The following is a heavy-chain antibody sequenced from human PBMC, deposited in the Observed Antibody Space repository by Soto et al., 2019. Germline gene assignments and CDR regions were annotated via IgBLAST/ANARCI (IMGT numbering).Heavy chain of an antibody. CDR3: ARVKGEQQLEYYYYYMDV. J-gene: IGHJ6*03. CDR1: GYTFTGYY. Sequence: ASVKVSCKASGYTFTGYYMHWVRQAPGQGLEWMGWINPNSGGTNYAQKFQGWVTMTRNTSISTAYMELSSLRSEDTAVYYCARVKGEQQLEYYYYYMDVWGKGTTVTVSS. V-gene: IGHV1-2*04. D-gene: IGHD6-13*01. CDR2: INPNSGGT.